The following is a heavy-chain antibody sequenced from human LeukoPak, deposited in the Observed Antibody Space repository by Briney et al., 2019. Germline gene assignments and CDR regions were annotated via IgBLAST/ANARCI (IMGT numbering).Heavy chain of an antibody. D-gene: IGHD6-6*01. V-gene: IGHV5-51*01. J-gene: IGHJ4*02. CDR2: IYPGDSDA. CDR3: ARQEGIAARAPFDY. Sequence: GESLKISCKGSGYSFTNYWIGWVRQMPGKGLKWMGIIYPGDSDARYSPSFQGQVTISADKSISTAYLQWSSLKASDTAMYYCARQEGIAARAPFDYWGQGTLVTVSS. CDR1: GYSFTNYW.